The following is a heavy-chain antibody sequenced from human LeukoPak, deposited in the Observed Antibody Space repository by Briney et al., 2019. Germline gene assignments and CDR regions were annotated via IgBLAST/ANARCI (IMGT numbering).Heavy chain of an antibody. J-gene: IGHJ5*02. CDR1: GGSFSGYY. V-gene: IGHV4-34*01. Sequence: SETLSFTCAVYGGSFSGYYWSWIRQPPGKGLEWIGEINHSGSTNYNSSLKSRVTISVDTFKNQFSLKLSSVTAADSAMYYCARAVNLAAAGTRWFDPWGQGTLVTVSS. D-gene: IGHD6-13*01. CDR3: ARAVNLAAAGTRWFDP. CDR2: INHSGST.